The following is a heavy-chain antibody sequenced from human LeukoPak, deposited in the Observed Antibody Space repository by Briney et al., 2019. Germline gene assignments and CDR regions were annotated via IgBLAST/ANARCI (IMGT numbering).Heavy chain of an antibody. CDR3: AREFFVPAAWNHFDY. V-gene: IGHV3-11*04. D-gene: IGHD2-2*01. CDR1: RFTFSDYY. CDR2: ISNSGITI. J-gene: IGHJ4*02. Sequence: GGSLRPSCVASRFTFSDYYMSWIRQAPGKGLEWVSYISNSGITISYGDSVRGRFTISRDNAKNTLYLQMNSLRAEDTAVYYCAREFFVPAAWNHFDYWGQGTLVTVSS.